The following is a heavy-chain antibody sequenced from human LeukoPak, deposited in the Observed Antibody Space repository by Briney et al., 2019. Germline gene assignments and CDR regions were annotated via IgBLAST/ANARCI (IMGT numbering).Heavy chain of an antibody. CDR1: EFTFSTYK. CDR3: ARAAMGTRNGFDV. Sequence: GGSLRLSCAASEFTFSTYKMNWVRQAPGKGLVWVSRSNSDESSTAYADSVKGRFTISRDNAKNTQYLQMNSLRVEDTAVYYCARAAMGTRNGFDVWGQGTMVTVSS. J-gene: IGHJ3*01. D-gene: IGHD5-24*01. CDR2: SNSDESST. V-gene: IGHV3-74*01.